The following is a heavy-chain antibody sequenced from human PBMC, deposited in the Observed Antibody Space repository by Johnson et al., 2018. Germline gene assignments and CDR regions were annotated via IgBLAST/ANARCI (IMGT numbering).Heavy chain of an antibody. CDR3: CGYGNTPHAFAI. Sequence: QVQLQASGPGLVKPSETXSLTCSVSGASITRSSYYWGWIRQAPGKGLEWIGSIHYSGSTYYNPSLKRRVTISLDTSKNQLSLDFSSLTVADTAVYYCCGYGNTPHAFAIWGQGTMVTVSS. D-gene: IGHD5-12*01. V-gene: IGHV4-39*07. J-gene: IGHJ3*02. CDR2: IHYSGST. CDR1: GASITRSSYY.